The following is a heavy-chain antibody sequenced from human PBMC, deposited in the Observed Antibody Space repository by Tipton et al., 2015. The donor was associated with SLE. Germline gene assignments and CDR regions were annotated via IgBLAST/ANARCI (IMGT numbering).Heavy chain of an antibody. Sequence: LSLTCTVSGGSVSSSPFYWGWIRQPPGKGLEWVSIIYSGGTTYYADSVKGRFTISRDNSKNTLYLQMNSLRAEDTAVYYCATDNGATPGSFFDHWGQGTLVTVSS. CDR3: ATDNGATPGSFFDH. CDR2: IYSGGTT. V-gene: IGHV3-53*05. J-gene: IGHJ4*02. D-gene: IGHD4/OR15-4a*01. CDR1: GGSVSSSPFY.